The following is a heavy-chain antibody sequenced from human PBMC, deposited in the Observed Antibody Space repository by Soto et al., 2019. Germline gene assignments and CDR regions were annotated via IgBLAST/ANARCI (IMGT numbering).Heavy chain of an antibody. D-gene: IGHD6-6*01. CDR2: IFSSGSI. V-gene: IGHV4-59*01. J-gene: IGHJ5*02. CDR1: GGSISNYY. Sequence: SETLSLTCTGSGGSISNYYWSWIRQPPGKGLEWFGSIFSSGSINYNPSLRSRVTISIDTSKNQFSLNLTSVTTADTAVYYCARASSGRSWFDPWGQGTLVTVSS. CDR3: ARASSGRSWFDP.